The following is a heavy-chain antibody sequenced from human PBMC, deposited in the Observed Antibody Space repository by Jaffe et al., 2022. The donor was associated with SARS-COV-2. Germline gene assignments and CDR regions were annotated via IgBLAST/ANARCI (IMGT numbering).Heavy chain of an antibody. J-gene: IGHJ4*02. CDR1: GGSFSGYY. V-gene: IGHV4-34*01. D-gene: IGHD2-2*01. Sequence: QVQLQQWGAGLLKPSETLSLTCAVYGGSFSGYYWSWIRQPPGKGLEWIGEINHSGSTNYNPSLKSRVTISVDTSKNQFSLKLSSVTAADTAVYYCAITLGYCSSTSCYLTFDYWGQGTLVTVSS. CDR3: AITLGYCSSTSCYLTFDY. CDR2: INHSGST.